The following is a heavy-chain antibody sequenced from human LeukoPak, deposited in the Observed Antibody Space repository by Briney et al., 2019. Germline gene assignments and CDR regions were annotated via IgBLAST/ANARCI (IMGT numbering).Heavy chain of an antibody. CDR2: IYYSGST. V-gene: IGHV4-39*07. CDR3: ARSRTESIFGEVIFDY. Sequence: PSETLSLTCTVSSDSISSSTYYCGWVRQPAGRGLGCNVCIYYSGSTYYNPSLKSRVSISVDTSKNQSSLQQSSVTAADTAVYYCARSRTESIFGEVIFDYWGQGTMVTVSS. J-gene: IGHJ4*02. D-gene: IGHD3-3*01. CDR1: SDSISSSTYY.